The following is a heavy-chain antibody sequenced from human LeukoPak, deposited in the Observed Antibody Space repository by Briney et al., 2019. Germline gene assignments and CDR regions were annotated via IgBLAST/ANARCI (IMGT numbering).Heavy chain of an antibody. CDR1: GGSLSYYY. V-gene: IGHV4-59*01. CDR2: IYYTGST. CDR3: ARGGTYNDILSFDP. Sequence: SETLSLTCTVSGGSLSYYYWTWIRQSPGQGLEWIGQIYYTGSTYYNPSLKRRVTISVDTSRNQFSLNLTSVTAADTDVYYCARGGTYNDILSFDPWGQGTLVTVSS. J-gene: IGHJ5*02. D-gene: IGHD3-9*01.